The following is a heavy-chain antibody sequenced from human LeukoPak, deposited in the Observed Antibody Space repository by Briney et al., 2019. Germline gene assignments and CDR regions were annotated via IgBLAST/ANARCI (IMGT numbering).Heavy chain of an antibody. J-gene: IGHJ4*02. CDR1: GFTFSDYY. Sequence: KAGGSLRLSCAASGFTFSDYYMSWIRQPPGKGLEWIGSIYYSGSTYYNPSLKSRVTISVDTSKNQFSLKLSSVTAADTAVYYCARHSEYSSSSPFDYWGQGTLVTVSS. D-gene: IGHD6-6*01. V-gene: IGHV4-39*01. CDR2: IYYSGST. CDR3: ARHSEYSSSSPFDY.